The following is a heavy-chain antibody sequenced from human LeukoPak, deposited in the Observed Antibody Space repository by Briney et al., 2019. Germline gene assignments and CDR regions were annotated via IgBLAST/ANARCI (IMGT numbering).Heavy chain of an antibody. CDR1: GFTFSSYA. CDR3: AEAGVYDILTGYLYYFDY. D-gene: IGHD3-9*01. V-gene: IGHV3-23*01. CDR2: ISGSGGST. Sequence: GGSLRPSCAASGFTFSSYAMSWVRQAPGKGLEWVSGISGSGGSTYYADSMKGRFTISRDNSKNTLYLQMNSLRAEDTAVYYCAEAGVYDILTGYLYYFDYWGQGTLVTVSS. J-gene: IGHJ4*02.